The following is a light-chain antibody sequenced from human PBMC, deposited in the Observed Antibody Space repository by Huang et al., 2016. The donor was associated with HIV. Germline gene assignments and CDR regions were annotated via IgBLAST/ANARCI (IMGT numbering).Light chain of an antibody. J-gene: IGKJ1*01. Sequence: MTQSPPSLSASIGDRGTLTCRASRDISTFLAWYQQKPGQPPRLLIYAASILHSGVPSRFSGGGSGTNFTLTVSSLQPEDVANYYCQKYDSAPRTFGQGTKLEL. CDR1: RDISTF. CDR3: QKYDSAPRT. V-gene: IGKV1-27*01. CDR2: AAS.